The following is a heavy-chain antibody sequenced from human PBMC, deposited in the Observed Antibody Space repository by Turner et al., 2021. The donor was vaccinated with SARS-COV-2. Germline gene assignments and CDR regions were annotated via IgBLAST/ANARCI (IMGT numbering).Heavy chain of an antibody. Sequence: QVQLQESGPGLVQPSQTLSLTCTVSGGSISSGAYYWSWIRLHPGKGLEWIGYIYYSGSTYYNPSLKSRVTISVDTSKNQFSLKLSSVTAADTAVYYCARAGTDWLQYYYFDYWGQGTLVTVSS. CDR1: GGSISSGAYY. V-gene: IGHV4-31*03. J-gene: IGHJ4*02. D-gene: IGHD3-9*01. CDR3: ARAGTDWLQYYYFDY. CDR2: IYYSGST.